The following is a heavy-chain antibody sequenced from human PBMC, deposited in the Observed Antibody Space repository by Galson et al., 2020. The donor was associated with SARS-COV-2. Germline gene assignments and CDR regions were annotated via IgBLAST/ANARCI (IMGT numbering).Heavy chain of an antibody. CDR1: GFTVTDNY. Sequence: GESLKISCTASGFTVTDNYMSWVRQAPGKGLEWVSVIYSGGYTYYADSVKGRFTISRDNSKNTLYLQMNSLRAEDTAVYYCAKYPVPSGYCPDGVWPKWGEGTLVTVSS. J-gene: IGHJ4*02. V-gene: IGHV3-53*01. CDR3: AKYPVPSGYCPDGVWPK. D-gene: IGHD2-8*01. CDR2: IYSGGYT.